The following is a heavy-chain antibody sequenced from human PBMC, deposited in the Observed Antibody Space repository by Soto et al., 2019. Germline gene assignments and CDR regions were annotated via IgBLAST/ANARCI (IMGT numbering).Heavy chain of an antibody. V-gene: IGHV1-18*01. D-gene: IGHD1-26*01. CDR2: ISGYNSNT. J-gene: IGHJ4*02. Sequence: VQLVKSGGEVKQPGASVKVSCRASGYYFSNYGITWVRQAPGQGLEWMGWISGYNSNTNYAQKFEGRVRMTKDTTRSTAYLEVRSLRFDDTAVYYCGRERQWEPVPYWGQGTPVTVSS. CDR1: GYYFSNYG. CDR3: GRERQWEPVPY.